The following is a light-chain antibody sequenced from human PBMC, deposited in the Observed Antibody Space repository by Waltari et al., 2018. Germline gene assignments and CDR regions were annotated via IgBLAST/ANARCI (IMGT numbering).Light chain of an antibody. J-gene: IGKJ5*01. CDR1: QSVSSN. CDR2: DAS. CDR3: QQYNRWPPIT. Sequence: EIVMTQTTPTLSVSNGATATLSCMASQSVSSNVAWYQKKPGQAPRLLIYDASTRATSIPAKFRGSGSGTEFTLTISSLQSEDFAVYYCQQYNRWPPITFGHGTRLEIK. V-gene: IGKV3-15*01.